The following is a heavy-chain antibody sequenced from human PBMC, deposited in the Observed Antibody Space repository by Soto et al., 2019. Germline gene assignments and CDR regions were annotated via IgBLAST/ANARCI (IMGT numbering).Heavy chain of an antibody. J-gene: IGHJ6*02. D-gene: IGHD6-6*01. CDR1: GFIFSNFG. CDR3: ARDPRTARASAMDV. V-gene: IGHV3-33*01. Sequence: PGGSLRLSXAASGFIFSNFGMHWVRQAPGKGLEWVAGVWYDGSNGVSADSVKGRFTISRDNSKNTLYLQMTSLRAEDTAVYYCARDPRTARASAMDVWGQGTTVTVSS. CDR2: VWYDGSNG.